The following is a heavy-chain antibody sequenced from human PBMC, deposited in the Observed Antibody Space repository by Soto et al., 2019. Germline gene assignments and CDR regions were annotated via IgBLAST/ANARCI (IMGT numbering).Heavy chain of an antibody. D-gene: IGHD3-10*01. Sequence: PSETLSLTCTVSGGSISSSSYYWGWIRQPPGKGLEWIGSIYYSGSTYYNPSLKSRVTISVDTAKNQFSLKLSSVPAADTAVYYCASPLLWFGELKKGYYGMDVWRQGTTVTVSS. J-gene: IGHJ6*02. CDR2: IYYSGST. CDR1: GGSISSSSYY. V-gene: IGHV4-39*01. CDR3: ASPLLWFGELKKGYYGMDV.